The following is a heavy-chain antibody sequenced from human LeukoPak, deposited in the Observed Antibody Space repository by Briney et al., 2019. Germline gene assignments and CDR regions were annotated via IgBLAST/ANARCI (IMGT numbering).Heavy chain of an antibody. Sequence: GGSLRLSCAPCGFTLSSYCMKWVRQAAGKGREWVSSISSSSSYIYYAASVKGRFTNSRDNANNSLYLQINSLRAEDPAVYYCASAPGYCSSTSCYDYSYMDVWGKGTTVTVSS. CDR2: ISSSSSYI. J-gene: IGHJ6*03. D-gene: IGHD2-2*01. CDR1: GFTLSSYC. V-gene: IGHV3-21*01. CDR3: ASAPGYCSSTSCYDYSYMDV.